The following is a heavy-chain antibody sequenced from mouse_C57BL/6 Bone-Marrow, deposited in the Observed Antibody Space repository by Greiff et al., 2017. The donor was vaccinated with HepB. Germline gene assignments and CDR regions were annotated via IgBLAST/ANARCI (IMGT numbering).Heavy chain of an antibody. CDR2: INPSTGDT. J-gene: IGHJ3*01. CDR1: GYSFTGYY. Sequence: VQLQQSGPGLVKPGASVKISCKASGYSFTGYYMNWLKQSPEKSLEWIGEINPSTGDTTYNQKFKAKATLTVDKSSRTAYMQLKSLTSEDSAVYYCARNGYWFAYWGQGTLVTVSA. D-gene: IGHD1-1*01. CDR3: ARNGYWFAY. V-gene: IGHV1-42*01.